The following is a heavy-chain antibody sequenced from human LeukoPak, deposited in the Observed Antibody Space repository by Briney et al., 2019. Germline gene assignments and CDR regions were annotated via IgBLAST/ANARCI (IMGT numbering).Heavy chain of an antibody. V-gene: IGHV4-59*01. CDR2: IYYSGST. J-gene: IGHJ4*02. CDR1: CGSLSSYY. CDR3: ARGVGRDY. Sequence: SETLSLTCPVSCGSLSSYYWSWIRQPPGKGLEWIGYIYYSGSTNYNPSLKSRVTISVDTSKNQFSLKLSSVTAADTAVYYCARGVGRDYWGQGTLVTVSS.